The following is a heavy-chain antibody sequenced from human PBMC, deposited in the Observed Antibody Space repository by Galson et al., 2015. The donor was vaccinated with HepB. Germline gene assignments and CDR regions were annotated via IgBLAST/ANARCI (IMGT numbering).Heavy chain of an antibody. D-gene: IGHD3-10*01. Sequence: SVKVSCKASGYTFTTYSMHWVRQAPGQRPEWMGWINAGHGNTKYSQTFQDRLTITRDTSASTAYMELSSLRSEDTALYYCAGAPGISLGELLQPLNYWGQGTLVTVSS. CDR3: AGAPGISLGELLQPLNY. CDR1: GYTFTTYS. CDR2: INAGHGNT. V-gene: IGHV1-3*01. J-gene: IGHJ4*02.